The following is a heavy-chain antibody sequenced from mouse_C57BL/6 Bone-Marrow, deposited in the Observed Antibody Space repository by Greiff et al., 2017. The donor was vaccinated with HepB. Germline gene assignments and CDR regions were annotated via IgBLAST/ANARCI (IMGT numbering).Heavy chain of an antibody. CDR1: GFTFSSYG. CDR3: ARPGDYDLYFDY. V-gene: IGHV5-6*01. J-gene: IGHJ2*01. D-gene: IGHD2-4*01. Sequence: VQLQESGGDLVKPGGSLKLSCAASGFTFSSYGMSWVRQTPDKRLEWVATISSGGSYTYYPDSVKGRFTISRDNAKNTLYLQMSSLKSEDTAMYYCARPGDYDLYFDYWGQGTTLTVSS. CDR2: ISSGGSYT.